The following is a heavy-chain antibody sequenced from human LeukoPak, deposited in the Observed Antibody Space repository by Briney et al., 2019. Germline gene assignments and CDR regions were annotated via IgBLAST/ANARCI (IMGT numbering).Heavy chain of an antibody. J-gene: IGHJ4*02. CDR3: ARDTGYSSSWAYFDY. V-gene: IGHV4-59*01. D-gene: IGHD6-13*01. CDR1: GGSISTYY. Sequence: SETLSLTCTVSGGSISTYYWSWIRQPPGKGLEWIGYIYHSGSTNYNPSLKSRVTISVDTSKNQFSLKLRFVSAADTAVYYCARDTGYSSSWAYFDYWGQGTLVTVSS. CDR2: IYHSGST.